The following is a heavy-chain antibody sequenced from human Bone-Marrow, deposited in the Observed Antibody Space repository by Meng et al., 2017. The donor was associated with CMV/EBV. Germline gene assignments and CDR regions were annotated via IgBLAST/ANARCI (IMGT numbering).Heavy chain of an antibody. CDR3: ARDERGGGRQQLGY. D-gene: IGHD6-13*01. CDR1: GFTFSSYS. CDR2: ISSSSSYI. J-gene: IGHJ4*02. Sequence: GGSLRLSCAASGFTFSSYSMNWVRQAPGKGLEWVSSISSSSSYIYYADSVKGRFTISRDNAKNSLYLQMNSLRDEDTAVYYCARDERGGGRQQLGYWGQGTLVTVSS. V-gene: IGHV3-21*01.